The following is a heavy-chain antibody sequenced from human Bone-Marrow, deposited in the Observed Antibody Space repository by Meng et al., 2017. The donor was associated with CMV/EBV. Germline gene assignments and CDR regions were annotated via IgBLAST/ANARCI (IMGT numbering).Heavy chain of an antibody. J-gene: IGHJ4*02. D-gene: IGHD3-10*01. V-gene: IGHV1-18*01. CDR2: ISAYNGNT. CDR1: GYTFTSYG. Sequence: ASVKVSCKASGYTFTSYGISWVRQAPGQGLEWMGWISAYNGNTNYAQKLQGRVTMTTDTSTSTAYMELMSLRSDDTAVYYCARLYPGSDYYGSGSLDYWGQGTRVTVSS. CDR3: ARLYPGSDYYGSGSLDY.